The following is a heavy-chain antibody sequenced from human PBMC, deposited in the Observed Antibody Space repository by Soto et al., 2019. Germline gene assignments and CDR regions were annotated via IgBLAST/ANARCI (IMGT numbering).Heavy chain of an antibody. J-gene: IGHJ1*01. V-gene: IGHV5-51*01. CDR1: GYRFTDYY. D-gene: IGHD6-13*01. Sequence: GESLKISCKASGYRFTDYYIAWVRQMPGKGLEWMGVIYPGDSDARYSPSFQGQVTISADKSITTTYLQWSSLKASDTAIYYCAGPEGNWYKYFQHWGHGTLVTVSS. CDR2: IYPGDSDA. CDR3: AGPEGNWYKYFQH.